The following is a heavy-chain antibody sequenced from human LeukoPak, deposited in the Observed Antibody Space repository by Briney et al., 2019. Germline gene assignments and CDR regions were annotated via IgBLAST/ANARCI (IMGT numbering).Heavy chain of an antibody. CDR2: INPNSGGT. V-gene: IGHV1-2*02. J-gene: IGHJ4*02. CDR1: GYLFSDYY. CDR3: ARGPPRWLQIDY. D-gene: IGHD5-24*01. Sequence: GASEKVSCKASGYLFSDYYLYLVRQAPGQGLEWMGWINPNSGGTNYAQKFQGRVTMTRDTSISTAYMELSRLRSDDTAVYYCARGPPRWLQIDYWGQGTLVTVSS.